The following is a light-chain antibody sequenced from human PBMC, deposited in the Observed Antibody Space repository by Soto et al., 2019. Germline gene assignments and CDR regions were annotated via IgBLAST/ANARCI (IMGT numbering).Light chain of an antibody. J-gene: IGLJ2*01. Sequence: QSVLTQPASVSGSPGQSITISCTGTSSDVGSYDLVSWYQQHPGKAPKLMIYEVTKRPSGVSNRFSGSKSGSTASLTISGLQPEDEADYYCCSYATSSTPYVLFGGGTKLTVL. CDR3: CSYATSSTPYVL. CDR2: EVT. V-gene: IGLV2-23*02. CDR1: SSDVGSYDL.